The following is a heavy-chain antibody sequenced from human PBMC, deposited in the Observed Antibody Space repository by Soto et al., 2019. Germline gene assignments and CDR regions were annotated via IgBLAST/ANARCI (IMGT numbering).Heavy chain of an antibody. CDR1: GYTFTNYH. V-gene: IGHV1-3*01. D-gene: IGHD3-10*01. CDR2: INAGNANT. Sequence: ASVKVSCKXSGYTFTNYHMHWVRQAPGQRLEWMGWINAGNANTKYSQKFQGRVAITRDTSASTAYMELSSLRSEDTAVYYCARVGAGPYGYWGQGTLVTVS. J-gene: IGHJ4*02. CDR3: ARVGAGPYGY.